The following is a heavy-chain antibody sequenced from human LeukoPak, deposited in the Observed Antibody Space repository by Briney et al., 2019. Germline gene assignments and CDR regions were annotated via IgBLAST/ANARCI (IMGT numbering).Heavy chain of an antibody. CDR2: INPNSGGT. D-gene: IGHD1-1*01. CDR3: ARGGYNWNDEADY. Sequence: ASVKVFCKASGYTFTGYYIHWVRQAPGQGLEWMGWINPNSGGTNYAQKFQGRVTMTRDTSISTAYMELSRLRSDDTAVYYCARGGYNWNDEADYWGQGTLVTVSS. J-gene: IGHJ4*02. V-gene: IGHV1-2*02. CDR1: GYTFTGYY.